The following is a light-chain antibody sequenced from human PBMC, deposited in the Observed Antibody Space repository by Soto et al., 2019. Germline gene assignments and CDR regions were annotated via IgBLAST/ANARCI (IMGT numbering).Light chain of an antibody. J-gene: IGKJ4*01. Sequence: DIVLTQSPATLSLSPGERATLSCRASQTISNYLAWYQQKPGQAPRLLIYDVSKRATGIPARFSGSGSGTDFTLTISSLEPEDFAVYYCQQSTTFGGGTKVESK. CDR1: QTISNY. CDR2: DVS. V-gene: IGKV3-11*01. CDR3: QQSTT.